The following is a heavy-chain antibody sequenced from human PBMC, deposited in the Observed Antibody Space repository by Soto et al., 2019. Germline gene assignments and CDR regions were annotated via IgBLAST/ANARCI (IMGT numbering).Heavy chain of an antibody. D-gene: IGHD3-9*01. Sequence: QVQLQASGPGLVKPSETLSLTCSVSGGSISSYYWSWIRQPPGKGLEWIGYMFYSGGTKYNPSLKSRVTRSADPSKAHVSLNRGSVTVADTEVYYWARDKGRYDSGMDVWGQGPTVTVSS. CDR3: ARDKGRYDSGMDV. V-gene: IGHV4-59*01. CDR2: MFYSGGT. J-gene: IGHJ6*02. CDR1: GGSISSYY.